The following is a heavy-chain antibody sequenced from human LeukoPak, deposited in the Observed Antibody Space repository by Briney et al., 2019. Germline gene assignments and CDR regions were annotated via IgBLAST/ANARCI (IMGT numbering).Heavy chain of an antibody. CDR2: IYFSGNT. Sequence: SETLSLTCTVSGDSISSGDYFWTWIRQPAGKALEWIGHIYFSGNTTYNPSLKRRLTMSLDTSKNQFSLNLTSVRAPDTAVYFCARGRTLPHPLQVWFDAWGQGTLVTVSS. CDR1: GDSISSGDYF. V-gene: IGHV4-61*09. J-gene: IGHJ5*02. D-gene: IGHD4-11*01. CDR3: ARGRTLPHPLQVWFDA.